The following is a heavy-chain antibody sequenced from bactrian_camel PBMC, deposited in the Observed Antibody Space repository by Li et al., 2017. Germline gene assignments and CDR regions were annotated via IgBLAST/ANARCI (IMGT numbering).Heavy chain of an antibody. CDR1: GFTFSSYD. D-gene: IGHD2*01. V-gene: IGHV3S40*01. CDR3: AKALGAGNYYTGEYGY. Sequence: VQLVESGGGSVQARGSLRLSCAASGFTFSSYDMSWVRQTPGKGLEWVSTVNSDSSSTYYRDSVKGRFTISRDNAKNTLYLQMNSLKTEDTALYYCAKALGAGNYYTGEYGYWGQGTQVTVS. CDR2: VNSDSSST. J-gene: IGHJ4*01.